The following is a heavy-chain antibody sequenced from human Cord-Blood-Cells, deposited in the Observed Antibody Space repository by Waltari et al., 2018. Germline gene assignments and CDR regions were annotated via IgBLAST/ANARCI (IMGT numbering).Heavy chain of an antibody. CDR2: INPNSGGT. Sequence: QVQPVPAGAEGMKPGARGKVTCKTSGSTFTSHYMHWWGLAPGQGLEWMGWINPNSGGTNYAQKFQGRVTMTRDTSISTAYMELSRLRSDDTAVYYCARSPPGELDYWGQGTLVTVSS. J-gene: IGHJ4*02. D-gene: IGHD7-27*01. CDR1: GSTFTSHY. V-gene: IGHV1-2*02. CDR3: ARSPPGELDY.